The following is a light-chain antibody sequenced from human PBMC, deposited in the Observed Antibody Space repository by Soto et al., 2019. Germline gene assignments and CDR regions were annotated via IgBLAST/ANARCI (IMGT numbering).Light chain of an antibody. J-gene: IGKJ1*01. CDR3: QQYNTYSPT. Sequence: DIQMTQSPSTLSASVGDRVTITCRASQSISSWWAWYQQKPGKAPKLLIYDASSLESGVPSRFSGSGSGTEFTLTISSLQPDDFATYYCQQYNTYSPTFGQGTKVDI. CDR2: DAS. V-gene: IGKV1-5*01. CDR1: QSISSW.